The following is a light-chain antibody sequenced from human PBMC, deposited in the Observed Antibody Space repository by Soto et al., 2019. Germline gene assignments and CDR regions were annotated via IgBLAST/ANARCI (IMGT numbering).Light chain of an antibody. V-gene: IGKV1-5*03. J-gene: IGKJ2*01. CDR1: QNVNIW. CDR3: LQYNSLPYT. CDR2: KTS. Sequence: DIQVTQSPSTLSAFVGDRVILTCRASQNVNIWLAWYQQRPRKAPKLLIYKTSSFESGVPSRFSGSGSGTEFTLTISSLETDDFGTYFCLQYNSLPYTFGQGTKLEIK.